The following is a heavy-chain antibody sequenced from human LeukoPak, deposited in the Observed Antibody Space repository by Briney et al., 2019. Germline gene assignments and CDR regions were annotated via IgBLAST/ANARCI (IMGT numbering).Heavy chain of an antibody. CDR2: IYGRTSPI. V-gene: IGHV3-48*01. CDR3: ARDASNGQQDY. CDR1: GFTFSTHS. J-gene: IGHJ4*02. Sequence: PGGSLRLSCAASGFTFSTHSFNWVRQAPGKGLQWVSYIYGRTSPIYYADSVRGRFTISRDNAKNSVSLHMNSLRVEDTAVYYCARDASNGQQDYWGQGTLVTVSS. D-gene: IGHD6-13*01.